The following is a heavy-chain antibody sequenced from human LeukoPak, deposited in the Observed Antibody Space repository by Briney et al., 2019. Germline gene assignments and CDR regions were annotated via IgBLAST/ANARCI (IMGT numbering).Heavy chain of an antibody. CDR3: ARELEIAVAGTLGY. CDR1: GFTFSRYG. CDR2: IWYDGSNK. J-gene: IGHJ4*02. Sequence: GGSLRLSCAASGFTFSRYGMHWVRQAPGKGLEWVAVIWYDGSNKYYADSVKGRFTISRDHSKNTLYLQMKSLRAEDTAVYYCARELEIAVAGTLGYWGQGTLVTVSS. D-gene: IGHD6-19*01. V-gene: IGHV3-33*08.